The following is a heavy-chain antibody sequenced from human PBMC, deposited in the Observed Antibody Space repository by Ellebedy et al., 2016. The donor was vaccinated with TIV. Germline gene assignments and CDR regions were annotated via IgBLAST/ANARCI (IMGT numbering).Heavy chain of an antibody. CDR1: GFTFNAYG. D-gene: IGHD5-24*01. CDR3: AKSIGQMTQFQHAMDV. Sequence: GESLKISXAASGFTFNAYGIHWARPTPGKGLEWVAVISYDGSHKYYADSVKGRFTISRDDSKNTLYLQMNSLRVGDTAVYYCAKSIGQMTQFQHAMDVWGQGTTVTVSS. J-gene: IGHJ6*02. V-gene: IGHV3-30*18. CDR2: ISYDGSHK.